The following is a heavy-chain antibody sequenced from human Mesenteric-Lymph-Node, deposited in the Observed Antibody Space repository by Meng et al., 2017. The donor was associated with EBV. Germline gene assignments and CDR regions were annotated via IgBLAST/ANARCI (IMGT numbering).Heavy chain of an antibody. V-gene: IGHV4-59*01. Sequence: QVQLQESGPGLGKPSENLSLTCTVSGGSISTYYWSWIRQPPGKGLEWIGYTSYSGSTNYNPSLKSRVTISVDTSKNHLSLRLTSVTAADTAVYYCARDGASSGWYLDYWGQGTLVTVSS. CDR2: TSYSGST. J-gene: IGHJ4*02. CDR3: ARDGASSGWYLDY. D-gene: IGHD6-19*01. CDR1: GGSISTYY.